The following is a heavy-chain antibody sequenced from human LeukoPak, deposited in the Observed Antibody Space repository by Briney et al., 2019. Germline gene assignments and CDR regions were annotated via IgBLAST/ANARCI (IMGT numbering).Heavy chain of an antibody. D-gene: IGHD4-17*01. CDR3: ARQFLRVNAFDI. Sequence: PSQTLSLTSTVSVGSISSGDDYWSWSRHPPAKGLEWIGDIYYSGSTYYKPSLKSGISMSVEISKSQFSLSLSSVITPDTTVCLCARQFLRVNAFDIWGQGTMVTVSS. CDR1: VGSISSGDDY. V-gene: IGHV4-30-4*08. J-gene: IGHJ3*02. CDR2: IYYSGST.